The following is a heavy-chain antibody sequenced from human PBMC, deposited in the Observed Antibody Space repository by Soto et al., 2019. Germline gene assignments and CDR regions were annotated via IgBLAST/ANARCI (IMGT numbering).Heavy chain of an antibody. CDR1: GYSFTSYW. V-gene: IGHV5-10-1*01. Sequence: GESLKISCKGSGYSFTSYWISWVRQMPGKGLEWMGRIDPSDSYTNYSPSFQGHVTISADKSISTAYLQWSSLKASDAAMYYCARLNYDSSGYYSSYYGMDVWGQGTTVTVSS. D-gene: IGHD3-22*01. J-gene: IGHJ6*02. CDR2: IDPSDSYT. CDR3: ARLNYDSSGYYSSYYGMDV.